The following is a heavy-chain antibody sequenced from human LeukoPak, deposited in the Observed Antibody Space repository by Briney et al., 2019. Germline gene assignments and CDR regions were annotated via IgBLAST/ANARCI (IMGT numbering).Heavy chain of an antibody. CDR3: ARPSSTAPPYYYDL. D-gene: IGHD3-16*01. CDR1: GGSISSYY. V-gene: IGHV4-59*08. CDR2: MYYSGST. J-gene: IGHJ4*02. Sequence: PSETLSLTCTVSGGSISSYYWTWIRQPPGKGLEWIGYMYYSGSTNYNPSLKSRVTISVDTSKNQFSLKLSSVTAADTAVYYCARPSSTAPPYYYDLWGQGTLVTVSS.